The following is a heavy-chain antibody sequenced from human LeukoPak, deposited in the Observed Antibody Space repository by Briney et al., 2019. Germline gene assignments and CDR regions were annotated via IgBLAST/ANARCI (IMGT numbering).Heavy chain of an antibody. V-gene: IGHV1-2*02. Sequence: GASVKVSCKASGYTFTSYGISWVRQAPGQGLEWMGWINPNSGVTSFAQKFQDRVTMTRDTSVTTAYMELSSLTSDDTAIYYCARDNEYANDYWGQGTLVTVSS. CDR3: ARDNEYANDY. CDR2: INPNSGVT. CDR1: GYTFTSYG. J-gene: IGHJ4*02. D-gene: IGHD2-2*01.